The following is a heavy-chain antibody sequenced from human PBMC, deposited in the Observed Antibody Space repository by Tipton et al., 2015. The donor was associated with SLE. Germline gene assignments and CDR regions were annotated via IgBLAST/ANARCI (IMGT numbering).Heavy chain of an antibody. D-gene: IGHD3/OR15-3a*01. CDR1: GFTFSSYW. CDR2: VNSDGSIT. V-gene: IGHV3-74*01. J-gene: IGHJ3*01. CDR3: ARDENYNLGTDWYDAFSV. Sequence: SLRLSCAASGFTFSSYWMHWVRLVPGKGLVWVSRVNSDGSITTYADSVKGRFTISSDSAKNSIYLQMTSLTAEDTALYYCARDENYNLGTDWYDAFSVWGQGTMVTVSS.